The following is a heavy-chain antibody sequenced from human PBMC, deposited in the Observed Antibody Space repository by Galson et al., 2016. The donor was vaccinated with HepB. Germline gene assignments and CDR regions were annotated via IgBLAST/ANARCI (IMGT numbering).Heavy chain of an antibody. D-gene: IGHD3-16*01. J-gene: IGHJ4*02. V-gene: IGHV3-33*06. CDR2: IWYDGSNK. CDR1: GFSFSTYG. CDR3: AKTRLRLGELPSPSTSFFDS. Sequence: SLRLSCAAFGFSFSTYGMHWVRQAPGKGLEWVAVIWYDGSNKYYVDSVKGRFTISRDNSKHTLYLHMYSLRVEDTALYYCAKTRLRLGELPSPSTSFFDSWGLGTLVTVSS.